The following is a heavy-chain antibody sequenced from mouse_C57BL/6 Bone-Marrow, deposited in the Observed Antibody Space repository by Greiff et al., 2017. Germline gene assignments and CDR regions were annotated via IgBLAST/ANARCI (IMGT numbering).Heavy chain of an antibody. CDR2: ISSGGSYT. Sequence: VQLKESGGDLVKPGGSLKLSCAASGFTFSSYGMSWVRPTPDKRLEWVATISSGGSYTYYPDSVKGRFTISRDNAKNTLYLQMSSLKSEDTAMYYCARCGGYYVWSAYWGQGTLVTVSA. D-gene: IGHD2-3*01. CDR3: ARCGGYYVWSAY. V-gene: IGHV5-6*01. J-gene: IGHJ3*01. CDR1: GFTFSSYG.